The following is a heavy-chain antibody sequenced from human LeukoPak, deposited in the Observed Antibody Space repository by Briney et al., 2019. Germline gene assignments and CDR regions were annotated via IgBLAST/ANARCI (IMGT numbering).Heavy chain of an antibody. J-gene: IGHJ4*02. CDR2: IYYSGST. Sequence: SETLSLTCTVSGGSISTYYGNWIRQAPGKGLEWIGYIYYSGSTNYNPSLKSRVTMSVDTSKNQFSLKLSSVTAADTAVYYCARLGDFWSGYYAYYFDYWGQGTLVTVSS. V-gene: IGHV4-59*08. CDR3: ARLGDFWSGYYAYYFDY. CDR1: GGSISTYY. D-gene: IGHD3-3*01.